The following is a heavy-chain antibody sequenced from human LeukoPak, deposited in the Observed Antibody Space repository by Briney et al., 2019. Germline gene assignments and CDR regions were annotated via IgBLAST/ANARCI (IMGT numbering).Heavy chain of an antibody. CDR2: ISGSGGST. CDR3: AKWGDYYGSGSYYGMDV. CDR1: GFTFSSYA. Sequence: GGSLRLSCAASGFTFSSYAMSWVRQVPGKGLGWVSAISGSGGSTYYADSVKGRFTISRDNSKNTLYLQMNSLRAEDTAVYYCAKWGDYYGSGSYYGMDVWGQGATVTVSS. J-gene: IGHJ6*02. V-gene: IGHV3-23*01. D-gene: IGHD3-10*01.